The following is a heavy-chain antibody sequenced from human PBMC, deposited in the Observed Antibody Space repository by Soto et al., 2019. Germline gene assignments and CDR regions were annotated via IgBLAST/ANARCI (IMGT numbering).Heavy chain of an antibody. CDR1: GGTFSSYA. CDR2: FDPKDGET. CDR3: ATGGQWLALNY. D-gene: IGHD6-19*01. J-gene: IGHJ4*02. V-gene: IGHV1-24*01. Sequence: ASVKVSCKASGGTFSSYAISWVRQAPGKGLEWMGGFDPKDGETNYAQKFQGRVTMTEDTSTDTAYMELSSLRSEDTAVYYCATGGQWLALNYWGQGTLVTVSS.